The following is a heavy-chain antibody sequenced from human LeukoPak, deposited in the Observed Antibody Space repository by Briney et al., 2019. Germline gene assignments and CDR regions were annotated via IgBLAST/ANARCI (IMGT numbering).Heavy chain of an antibody. D-gene: IGHD3-9*01. CDR3: ARDPTGHGFYFDY. J-gene: IGHJ4*02. CDR1: GDSITSGSFY. V-gene: IGHV4-61*02. Sequence: SETLSPTCTVSGDSITSGSFYLSWIRQPAGRGLEWIGRIYTSGRTDYNPSLKSRVTMSVDTSKSDFSLNLSSVTATDTAVYHCARDPTGHGFYFDYWGQGIQVTVSS. CDR2: IYTSGRT.